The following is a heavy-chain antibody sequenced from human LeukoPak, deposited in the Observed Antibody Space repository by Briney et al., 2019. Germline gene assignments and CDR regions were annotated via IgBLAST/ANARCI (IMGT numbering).Heavy chain of an antibody. CDR1: GFAFSNAW. J-gene: IGHJ4*02. Sequence: GGSLRLSCAASGFAFSNAWMNWVRQAPGKGLEWVGRIKSKTDGETTNYAAPVKGRFTISRDDSRNTLYLQLSSLRTEDTAVYYCSTKLATLHRGSGSDYWGQGTLVTVSS. V-gene: IGHV3-15*01. D-gene: IGHD3-10*01. CDR3: STKLATLHRGSGSDY. CDR2: IKSKTDGETT.